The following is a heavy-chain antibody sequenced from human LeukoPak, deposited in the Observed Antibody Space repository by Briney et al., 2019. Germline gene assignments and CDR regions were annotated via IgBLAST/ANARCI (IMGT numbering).Heavy chain of an antibody. CDR2: ISYDGSNK. D-gene: IGHD6-13*01. CDR1: GFTFSSYA. V-gene: IGHV3-30-3*01. CDR3: ARETEYSSSYFSDDAFDI. J-gene: IGHJ3*02. Sequence: QPGGSLRLPCAASGFTFSSYAMHWVRQAPGKGLEWVAVISYDGSNKYYADSVKGRFTISRDNSKNTLYLQMNSLRAEDTAVYYCARETEYSSSYFSDDAFDIWGQGTMVTVSS.